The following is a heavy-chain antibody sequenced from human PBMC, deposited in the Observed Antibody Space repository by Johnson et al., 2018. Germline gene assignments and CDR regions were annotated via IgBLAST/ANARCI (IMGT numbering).Heavy chain of an antibody. CDR1: GFTVSSNY. V-gene: IGHV3-66*02. CDR3: ASAYYYDSSPFQH. D-gene: IGHD3-22*01. CDR2: IYSGGST. Sequence: EVQLVESGGGLVQPGGSLRLSCAASGFTVSSNYMSWVRQAPGKGLEWVSVIYSGGSTYYADSVKGRFTISRDNSKNTLYLQMNSLRAEDTAVYYCASAYYYDSSPFQHWGQGTLVTVSS. J-gene: IGHJ1*01.